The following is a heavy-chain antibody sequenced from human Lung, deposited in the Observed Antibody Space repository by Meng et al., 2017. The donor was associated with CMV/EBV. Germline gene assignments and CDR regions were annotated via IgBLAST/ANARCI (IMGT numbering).Heavy chain of an antibody. CDR1: GFTFSTYT. CDR3: ARARVFYAMDV. CDR2: ISSSSSYI. Sequence: GESLKISCAASGFTFSTYTINWVRQAPGKGLEWVSCISSSSSYIYYADSVKGRFTISRDNAKNSVYLQMDSLRADDTAVYYCARARVFYAMDVWGQGTTVTGSS. J-gene: IGHJ6*02. V-gene: IGHV3-21*01.